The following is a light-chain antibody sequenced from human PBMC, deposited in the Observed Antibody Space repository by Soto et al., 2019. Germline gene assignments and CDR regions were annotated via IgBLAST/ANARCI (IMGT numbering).Light chain of an antibody. Sequence: QSALTQPPSASGSPGQSVTISCTGTSSDVGGYKYVSWYQQHPGKAPKLMIYEVSKRPSGVPDRFHGSKSGNTASLTVSGLQAEDEADYYCSSYAGSNNLLFGGGTKVTVL. J-gene: IGLJ2*01. V-gene: IGLV2-8*01. CDR3: SSYAGSNNLL. CDR2: EVS. CDR1: SSDVGGYKY.